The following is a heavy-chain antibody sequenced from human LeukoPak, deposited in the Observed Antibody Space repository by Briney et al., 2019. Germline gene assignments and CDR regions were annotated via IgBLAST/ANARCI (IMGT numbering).Heavy chain of an antibody. Sequence: SETLSLTCTVSGGSISSIIYYWGWIRQPPGKGLEWIGTIYYSGSTYCNVSLKSRVTISVDTSRNQFSLKLSSVTAADTAVYYCARHSRSVDYGSGSYTWDYWGQGTLATVSS. CDR3: ARHSRSVDYGSGSYTWDY. CDR2: IYYSGST. D-gene: IGHD3-10*01. J-gene: IGHJ4*02. V-gene: IGHV4-39*01. CDR1: GGSISSIIYY.